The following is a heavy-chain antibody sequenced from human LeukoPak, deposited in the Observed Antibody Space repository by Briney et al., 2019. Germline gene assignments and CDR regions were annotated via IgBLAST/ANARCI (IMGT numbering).Heavy chain of an antibody. CDR3: AELGITMIGGV. V-gene: IGHV3-48*04. D-gene: IGHD3-10*02. CDR2: ISSSSSTI. CDR1: GFIFSSYS. Sequence: GGSLRLSCAASGFIFSSYSMSWVRQAPGKGLEWVSYISSSSSTIYYADSVKGRFTISRDNAKNSLYQQVNSLRAEDTAVYCCAELGITMIGGVWGKGTTVTVSS. J-gene: IGHJ6*04.